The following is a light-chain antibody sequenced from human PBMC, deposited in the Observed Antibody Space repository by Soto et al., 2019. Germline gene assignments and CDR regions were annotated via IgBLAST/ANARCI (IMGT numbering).Light chain of an antibody. V-gene: IGLV1-44*01. CDR2: RNN. J-gene: IGLJ1*01. Sequence: QSVLTQPPSASGTPGQRVTISCSGTSSNIGSNAVNWYQQLPGTAPKLLIYRNNERPSGVPDRFSDSKSGTSASLAISGLQSEDEADYFCAAWDDSLNGYVFGTGTKVTVL. CDR3: AAWDDSLNGYV. CDR1: SSNIGSNA.